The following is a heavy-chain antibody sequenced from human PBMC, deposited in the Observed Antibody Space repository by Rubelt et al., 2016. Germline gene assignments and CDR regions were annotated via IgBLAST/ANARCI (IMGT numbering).Heavy chain of an antibody. J-gene: IGHJ4*02. CDR1: GGSLSGYY. D-gene: IGHD6-13*01. Sequence: QVQLQQWGAGLLKPSETLSLTCAVYGGSLSGYYWSWIRQPPGKGLEWIGYIYYSGSTNYNPSLKSPVTISVDTSKNQFSLKLGSVTAADTAVYYCAREGIAAAADYWGQGTLVTVSS. CDR2: IYYSGST. CDR3: AREGIAAAADY. V-gene: IGHV4-34*11.